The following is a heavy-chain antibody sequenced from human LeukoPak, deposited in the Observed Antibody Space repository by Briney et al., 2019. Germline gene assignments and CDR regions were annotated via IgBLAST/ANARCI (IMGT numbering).Heavy chain of an antibody. D-gene: IGHD3-16*01. CDR2: ISSSDTI. Sequence: EALSLTCVVSGGSIRNSRFYWGWARQAAGRGREWVSFISSSDTIYYADSVKGRFTISRNNAKISLYLQMNSLRDEDTAVYYCAAGAFGGFDYWGQGTLVTVSS. CDR1: GGSIRNSRFY. CDR3: AAGAFGGFDY. J-gene: IGHJ4*02. V-gene: IGHV3-48*02.